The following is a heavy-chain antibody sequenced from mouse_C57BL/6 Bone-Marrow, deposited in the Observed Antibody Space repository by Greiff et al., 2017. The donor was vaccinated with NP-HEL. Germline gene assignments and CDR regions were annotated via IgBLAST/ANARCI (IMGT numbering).Heavy chain of an antibody. D-gene: IGHD1-1*01. CDR2: IYPRSGNT. J-gene: IGHJ2*01. CDR1: GYTFTSYG. Sequence: VQLQQSGAELARPGASVKLSCKASGYTFTSYGISWVKQRTGQGLEWIGEIYPRSGNTYYNEKFKGKATLTADNSSSTAYMELRSLTSEDSAVYFCARSVYYGSSYRRYFDDWGQGTTLTVSS. V-gene: IGHV1-81*01. CDR3: ARSVYYGSSYRRYFDD.